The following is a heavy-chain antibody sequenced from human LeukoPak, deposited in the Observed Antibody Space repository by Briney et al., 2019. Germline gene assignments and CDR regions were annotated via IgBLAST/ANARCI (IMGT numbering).Heavy chain of an antibody. V-gene: IGHV4-30-2*01. D-gene: IGHD4-17*01. CDR1: GGPISSGGYS. J-gene: IGHJ3*02. CDR2: IYHSGST. CDR3: ARETTVAAFDI. Sequence: PSETLSLTCAVSGGPISSGGYSWSWIRQPPGKGLEWIGYIYHSGSTYYNPSLKSRVTISVDRSKNQFSLKLNSVTAADTAVYYCARETTVAAFDIWGQGTMVTVSS.